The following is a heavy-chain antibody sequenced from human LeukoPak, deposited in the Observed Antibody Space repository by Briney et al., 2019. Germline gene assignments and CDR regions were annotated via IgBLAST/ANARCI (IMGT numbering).Heavy chain of an antibody. Sequence: SETLSLTCTVSGGSISTYYWNWIRQPAGQGLEWIGRIFTSGSTTYNPSLKSRVTISVDTSKNQFSLKLSSVTAADTAVYYCARFFGRQWLVVDYWGQGTLVTVSS. CDR1: GGSISTYY. CDR2: IFTSGST. V-gene: IGHV4-4*07. J-gene: IGHJ4*02. D-gene: IGHD6-19*01. CDR3: ARFFGRQWLVVDY.